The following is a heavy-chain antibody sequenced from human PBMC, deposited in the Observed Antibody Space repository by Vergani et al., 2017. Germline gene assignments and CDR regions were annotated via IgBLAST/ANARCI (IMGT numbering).Heavy chain of an antibody. D-gene: IGHD2-2*01. J-gene: IGHJ3*02. Sequence: QVQLVQSGAEVKKPGASVKVSCKASGYTFTSYYMHWVRQAPGQGLEWMGIINPSGGSTSYAQKFQGRVTMTRDTSTSTVYMELSSLRSEDAAVYYCARELEYFSGTSCAVGAFDIWGQGTMVTVSS. V-gene: IGHV1-46*03. CDR1: GYTFTSYY. CDR2: INPSGGST. CDR3: ARELEYFSGTSCAVGAFDI.